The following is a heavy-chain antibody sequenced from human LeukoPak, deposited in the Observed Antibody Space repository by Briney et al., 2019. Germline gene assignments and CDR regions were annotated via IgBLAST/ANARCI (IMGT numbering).Heavy chain of an antibody. CDR1: GSPLTWYW. D-gene: IGHD3-10*01. CDR3: ALGSASGILDS. CDR2: MNSDATNV. J-gene: IGHJ4*02. Sequence: GGSLRLSCAASGSPLTWYWTHWVRQVPGKGLVWVSRMNSDATNVKYADPVNGRFTISRDNSKNMVFLEMNGLRVEDTAIYYCALGSASGILDSWGQGTLVTVSS. V-gene: IGHV3-74*01.